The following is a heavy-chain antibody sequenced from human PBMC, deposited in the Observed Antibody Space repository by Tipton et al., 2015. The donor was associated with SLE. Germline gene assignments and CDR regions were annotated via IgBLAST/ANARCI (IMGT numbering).Heavy chain of an antibody. J-gene: IGHJ4*02. CDR2: IYYSGST. V-gene: IGHV4-39*01. Sequence: LRLSCTVSGGSISSSSYYWGWIRQPPGKGLEWIGSIYYSGSTYYNPSLKSRVTISVDTSKNQFSLKLGSVTAADTAVYYCARHDYGDYGYFDYWGQGTLVTVSS. CDR3: ARHDYGDYGYFDY. CDR1: GGSISSSSYY. D-gene: IGHD4-17*01.